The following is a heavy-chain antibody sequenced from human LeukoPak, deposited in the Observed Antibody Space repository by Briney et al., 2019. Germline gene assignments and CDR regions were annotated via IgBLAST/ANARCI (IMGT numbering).Heavy chain of an antibody. CDR1: GFTFSSYG. Sequence: GGSLRLSCAASGFTFSSYGMHWVRQAPGKGLEWVATIRQDGSEKHYVDSVKGRFSISRDNAKNSLYLQMNSLTVEDTAVYYCVRGCGRASCPYFFDSWGQGTLVTVS. CDR2: IRQDGSEK. CDR3: VRGCGRASCPYFFDS. J-gene: IGHJ4*02. V-gene: IGHV3-7*01. D-gene: IGHD2-2*01.